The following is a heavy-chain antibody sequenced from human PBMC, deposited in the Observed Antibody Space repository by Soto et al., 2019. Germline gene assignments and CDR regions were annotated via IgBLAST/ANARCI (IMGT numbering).Heavy chain of an antibody. CDR1: GYSFTSYW. CDR3: ARQGYYYDSSGYVPFDY. D-gene: IGHD3-22*01. CDR2: IDPSDSYT. V-gene: IGHV5-10-1*01. J-gene: IGHJ4*02. Sequence: RKISCKGSGYSFTSYWISWVRQMPGKGLEWMGRIDPSDSYTNYSPSFQGHVTISADKSISTAYLQWSSLKASDTAMYYCARQGYYYDSSGYVPFDYWGQGTLVTVSS.